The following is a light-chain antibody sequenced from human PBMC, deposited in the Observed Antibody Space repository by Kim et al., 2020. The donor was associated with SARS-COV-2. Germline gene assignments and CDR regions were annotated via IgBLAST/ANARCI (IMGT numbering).Light chain of an antibody. V-gene: IGKV3-20*01. CDR1: QSVGTTY. J-gene: IGKJ5*01. CDR3: QQYGSSPPIT. Sequence: PGEGATRSCRASQSVGTTYLAWYQQKPGQPLRLLIYGASSRAIGIPDWFSGSGSGTDFTLTISRLEPEDFGVYYCQQYGSSPPITFGQGTRLEIK. CDR2: GAS.